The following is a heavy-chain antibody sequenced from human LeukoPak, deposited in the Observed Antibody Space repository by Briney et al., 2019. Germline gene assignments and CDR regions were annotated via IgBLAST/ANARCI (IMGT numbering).Heavy chain of an antibody. D-gene: IGHD6-13*01. J-gene: IGHJ3*02. CDR2: IYYSGIT. Sequence: SETRSLTCTVSGGSISSYYWSWIRQPPGKGLEWIGYIYYSGITNYNPSLKSRVTISVDTSKNQFSLKLSSVTAADTAVYYCASGIAAGGAFDIWGQGTMVTVSS. CDR3: ASGIAAGGAFDI. CDR1: GGSISSYY. V-gene: IGHV4-59*08.